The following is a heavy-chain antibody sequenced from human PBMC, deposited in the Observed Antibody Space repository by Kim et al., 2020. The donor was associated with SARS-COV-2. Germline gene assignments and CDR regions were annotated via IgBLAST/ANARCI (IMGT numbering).Heavy chain of an antibody. D-gene: IGHD4-17*01. CDR3: GRVSGDAIDY. V-gene: IGHV1-3*01. J-gene: IGHJ4*02. CDR2: INGSNGNR. CDR1: GYTFTRDA. Sequence: ASVKVSCKASGYTFTRDALHWVRQAPGQRLEWMGWINGSNGNRKYSQNFQNRVTFTRDTSASTAYMELSSLTSEDTAVYYCGRVSGDAIDYWGQGTLVTV.